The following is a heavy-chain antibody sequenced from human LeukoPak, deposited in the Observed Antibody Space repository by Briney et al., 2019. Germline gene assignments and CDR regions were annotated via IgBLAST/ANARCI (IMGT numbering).Heavy chain of an antibody. CDR2: IIPIFGTA. Sequence: SVKVSCKASGGTFSSYAISWVRQAPGQGLEWMGRIIPIFGTANYAQKFQGRVTITADESTSTAYMELSSLRSEDTAVYYCARAMGYCSSTSCYRHYYYYYMDVWGKGTTVTVSS. CDR1: GGTFSSYA. J-gene: IGHJ6*03. CDR3: ARAMGYCSSTSCYRHYYYYYMDV. V-gene: IGHV1-69*13. D-gene: IGHD2-2*01.